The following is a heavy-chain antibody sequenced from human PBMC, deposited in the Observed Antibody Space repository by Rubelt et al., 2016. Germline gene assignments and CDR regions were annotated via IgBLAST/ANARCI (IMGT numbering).Heavy chain of an antibody. D-gene: IGHD3-22*01. J-gene: IGHJ3*02. CDR1: GFTFSSYG. Sequence: VQLVESGGGLVQPGRSLRLSCAASGFTFSSYGMHWVRQAPGKGLEWVAVIWYDGSNKYYADSVKGRFTISRDNSKNTLYLQMNSLRAEDTAVYYCARDQGHITMIVVDGGDAFDIWGQGTMVTVSS. CDR3: ARDQGHITMIVVDGGDAFDI. CDR2: IWYDGSNK. V-gene: IGHV3-33*08.